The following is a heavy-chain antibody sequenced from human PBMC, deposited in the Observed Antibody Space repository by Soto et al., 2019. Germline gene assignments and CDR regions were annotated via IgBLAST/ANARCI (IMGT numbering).Heavy chain of an antibody. D-gene: IGHD2-15*01. Sequence: SETLSLTCTVSGGSISSSSYYWGWIRQPPGKGLEWIGSIYYSGSTYYNPSLKSRVTISVDTSKNQFSLKLSSVTAADTAVYYCARLYCSGGSCFRLFDYWGQGTLVTVSS. CDR3: ARLYCSGGSCFRLFDY. J-gene: IGHJ4*02. CDR2: IYYSGST. V-gene: IGHV4-39*01. CDR1: GGSISSSSYY.